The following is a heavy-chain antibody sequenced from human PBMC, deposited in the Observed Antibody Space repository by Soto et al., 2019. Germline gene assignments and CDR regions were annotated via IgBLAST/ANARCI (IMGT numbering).Heavy chain of an antibody. D-gene: IGHD2-15*01. V-gene: IGHV1-58*01. CDR2: IVVGSGNT. J-gene: IGHJ6*03. Sequence: ASVKVSCKASGFTFTSSAVQWVRQARGQRLEWIGWIVVGSGNTNYAQKFQERVTITRDMSTSTAYMELSSLRSEDTAVYYCARALRAIVVLVAAKQDYYYYMDVWGKGTTVTVSS. CDR1: GFTFTSSA. CDR3: ARALRAIVVLVAAKQDYYYYMDV.